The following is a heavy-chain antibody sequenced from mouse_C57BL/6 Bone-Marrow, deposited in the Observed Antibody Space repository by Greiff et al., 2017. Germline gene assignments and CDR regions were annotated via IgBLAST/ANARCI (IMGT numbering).Heavy chain of an antibody. J-gene: IGHJ3*01. CDR1: GYAFSSSW. CDR2: IYPGDGDT. CDR3: ARGGYDAWFAY. Sequence: SGPELVKPGASVKISCKASGYAFSSSWMNWVKQRPGKGLEWIGRIYPGDGDTNYNGKFKGKATLTADKSSSTAYMQLSSLTSENAAVYCCARGGYDAWFAYWGQGTLVTVSA. D-gene: IGHD2-2*01. V-gene: IGHV1-82*01.